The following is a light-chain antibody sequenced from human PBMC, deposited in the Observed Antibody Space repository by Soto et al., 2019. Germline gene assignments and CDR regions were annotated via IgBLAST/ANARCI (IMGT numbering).Light chain of an antibody. J-gene: IGLJ1*01. CDR1: SSNIASNT. V-gene: IGLV1-44*01. CDR3: ASWDDSLNGHV. CDR2: SND. Sequence: QSSVTQPPSASGTPGQRVTVSCSGSSSNIASNTVNWYQQLPGTAPKLLIYSNDQRPSGVPNRFSASKSGTSASLAISGLQSEDEADYYCASWDDSLNGHVFGTGPKVTVL.